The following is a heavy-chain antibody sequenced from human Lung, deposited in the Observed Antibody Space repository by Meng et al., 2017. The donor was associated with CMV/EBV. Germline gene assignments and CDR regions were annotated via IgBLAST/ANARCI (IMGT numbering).Heavy chain of an antibody. CDR1: GFIFSDFA. J-gene: IGHJ3*01. CDR2: ISYDGSNK. V-gene: IGHV3-30*01. Sequence: GESLKISCPASGFIFSDFAMHWVRQAPGKGLEWVAVISYDGSNKYYADSVKGRFTISRDNSKNTLYLQMNSLRPEDTAVYYCAKGFPNNAFDVWGQGTMVTVSS. D-gene: IGHD2-21*01. CDR3: AKGFPNNAFDV.